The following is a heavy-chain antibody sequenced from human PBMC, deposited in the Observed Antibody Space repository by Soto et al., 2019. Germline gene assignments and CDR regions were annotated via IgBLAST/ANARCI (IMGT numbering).Heavy chain of an antibody. CDR1: GYPVTAYY. Sequence: QLHLVQSGAVVKKPGASVTVSCSASGYPVTAYYMHWVRQAPGRGLEWMGGINPATGAATYTQTFRGRDTMTRDAATSTVVKELSGLTSEDAAVFYCARGGGVGVAGSAAFDMWGQGTLVTVSS. CDR2: INPATGAA. D-gene: IGHD3-3*01. J-gene: IGHJ3*02. V-gene: IGHV1-2*02. CDR3: ARGGGVGVAGSAAFDM.